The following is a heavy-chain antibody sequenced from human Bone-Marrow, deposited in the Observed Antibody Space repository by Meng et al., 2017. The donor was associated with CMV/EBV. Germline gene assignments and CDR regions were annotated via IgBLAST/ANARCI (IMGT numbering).Heavy chain of an antibody. CDR2: INPNSGGT. CDR1: GYTFTGYY. D-gene: IGHD3-3*01. J-gene: IGHJ4*02. CDR3: ATAPRVEWLGGFAY. V-gene: IGHV1-2*02. Sequence: ASVKVSCKASGYTFTGYYMHWVRQAPGQGLEWMGWINPNSGGTNYAQKFQGRVTMTRDTSISTAYMELSRLRSEDTAVYYCATAPRVEWLGGFAYWGPGTLVTVSS.